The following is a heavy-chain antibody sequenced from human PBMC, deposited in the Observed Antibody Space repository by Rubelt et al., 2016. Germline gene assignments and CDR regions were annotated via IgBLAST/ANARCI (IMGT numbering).Heavy chain of an antibody. J-gene: IGHJ5*02. Sequence: EVQLVQSGPEVKKPGESLKISCKGSGYSFTTYWIGWVRQMPGKGLEWMGIIYPGDSDTRYSPSSQAQVPISADKSISPAYLQWSSLKASDTAMYYCARLERFFGPFDPWGQGSLVTVSS. D-gene: IGHD1-1*01. CDR2: IYPGDSDT. CDR1: GYSFTTYW. CDR3: ARLERFFGPFDP. V-gene: IGHV5-51*01.